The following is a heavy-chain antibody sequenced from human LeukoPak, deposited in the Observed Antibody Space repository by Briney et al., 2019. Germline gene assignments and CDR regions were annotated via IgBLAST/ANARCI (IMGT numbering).Heavy chain of an antibody. J-gene: IGHJ4*02. CDR2: ISEGGST. CDR1: EFILSSYA. V-gene: IGHV3-23*01. Sequence: GGSLRLSCEASEFILSSYAMTWVRQAPGKGLEWVSSISEGGSTYYADSVKGRLTISRDNSENTLFLQMDGLRVEDTAVYYCAKMNTGSYRAPYYLDCWGQGTLVTVSS. D-gene: IGHD6-19*01. CDR3: AKMNTGSYRAPYYLDC.